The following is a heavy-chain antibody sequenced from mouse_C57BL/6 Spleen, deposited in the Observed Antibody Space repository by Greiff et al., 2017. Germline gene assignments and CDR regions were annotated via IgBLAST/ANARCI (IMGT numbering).Heavy chain of an antibody. D-gene: IGHD2-4*01. J-gene: IGHJ4*01. CDR3: ARGDYDYDGRGDYYAMDY. Sequence: QVQLQQPGAELVKPGASVKLSCKASGYTFTSYWMHWVKQRPGQGLEWIGMIHPNSGSTNYNEKFKSKATLTVDKSSSTAYMQLSSLTSEDSAVYYCARGDYDYDGRGDYYAMDYWGQGTSVTVSS. CDR1: GYTFTSYW. CDR2: IHPNSGST. V-gene: IGHV1-64*01.